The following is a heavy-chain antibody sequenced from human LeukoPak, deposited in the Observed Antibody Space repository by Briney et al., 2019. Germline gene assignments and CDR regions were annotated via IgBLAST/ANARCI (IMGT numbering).Heavy chain of an antibody. V-gene: IGHV4-39*07. CDR1: GGSISSSNYY. Sequence: PSETLSLTCTVSGGSISSSNYYWGWIRQPPGKGLEWIGSIYYSGSTNYNPSLKSRVTISVDTSKNQFSLKLSSVTAADTAIYYCATVISGWANWFDLWGQGTLVTVSS. J-gene: IGHJ5*02. CDR3: ATVISGWANWFDL. CDR2: IYYSGST. D-gene: IGHD6-19*01.